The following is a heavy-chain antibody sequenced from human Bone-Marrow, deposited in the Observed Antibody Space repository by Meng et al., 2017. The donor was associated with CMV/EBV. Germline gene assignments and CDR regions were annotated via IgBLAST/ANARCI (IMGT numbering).Heavy chain of an antibody. J-gene: IGHJ5*02. D-gene: IGHD3-3*01. Sequence: ASVKVSCKASGYTFTSYYMHWVRQAPGQGLEWMGIINPSGGSTSYAQKFQGRVTMTRDTSTSTVYMELSSLRSEDTAVYYCARAVWSGYSRNWFDPWGHGTLVTVSS. CDR1: GYTFTSYY. CDR2: INPSGGST. V-gene: IGHV1-46*01. CDR3: ARAVWSGYSRNWFDP.